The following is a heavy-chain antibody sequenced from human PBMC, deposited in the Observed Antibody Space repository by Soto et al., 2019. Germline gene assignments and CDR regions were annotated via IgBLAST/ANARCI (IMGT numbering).Heavy chain of an antibody. CDR1: GFTFSDHY. Sequence: QVQLVESGGGLVKPGGSLRLSCAASGFTFSDHYMSWIRQAPGKGLEWVSYISGSGNTIYYADSVKGRFTISRDNARDSLDLQMNSLRADDTAVYFCARGLRSSSWYDGFLIWGQGTMVTVSS. D-gene: IGHD6-13*01. J-gene: IGHJ3*02. V-gene: IGHV3-11*01. CDR3: ARGLRSSSWYDGFLI. CDR2: ISGSGNTI.